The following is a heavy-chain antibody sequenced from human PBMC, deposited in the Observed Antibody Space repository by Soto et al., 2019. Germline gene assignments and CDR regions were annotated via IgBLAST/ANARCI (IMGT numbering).Heavy chain of an antibody. D-gene: IGHD3-16*02. Sequence: QVQLVESGGGVVQPGRSLRLSCAASGFTFSSYAIHWVRQAPGKGLEWVAVISYDGSERYYADSVKGRFTISRDNTKNTLDLQMNSLRADATAVYYCAKALGELSPESFDYWGQGTLITVSS. CDR3: AKALGELSPESFDY. CDR1: GFTFSSYA. CDR2: ISYDGSER. J-gene: IGHJ4*02. V-gene: IGHV3-30*18.